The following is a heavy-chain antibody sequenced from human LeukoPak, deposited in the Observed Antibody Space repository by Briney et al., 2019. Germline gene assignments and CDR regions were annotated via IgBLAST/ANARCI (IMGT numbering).Heavy chain of an antibody. CDR3: ARTRDDYTHADY. CDR2: INPSGGST. Sequence: AASVKVSCKASGYTFTSYNMHWGRQAPGQGLEWMGIINPSGGSTSYAQKFQGRVTMTRDTSTSTVYMELSSLRSEDTAVYYCARTRDDYTHADYWGQGTLVTVSS. J-gene: IGHJ4*02. V-gene: IGHV1-46*01. CDR1: GYTFTSYN. D-gene: IGHD5-24*01.